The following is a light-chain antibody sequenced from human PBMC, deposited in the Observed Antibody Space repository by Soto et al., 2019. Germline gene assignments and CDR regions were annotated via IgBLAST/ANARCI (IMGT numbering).Light chain of an antibody. CDR1: QSVSSA. Sequence: EIVITQSPATLSVSPGERATLSCRASQSVSSALAWYQQKPGQAPRLLIYGASTRATGIPARFGGSGSGTEFTLTISSLQSEDFAVYYCQLYNSWPPDLFGQGTKLEIK. CDR3: QLYNSWPPDL. V-gene: IGKV3-15*01. J-gene: IGKJ2*01. CDR2: GAS.